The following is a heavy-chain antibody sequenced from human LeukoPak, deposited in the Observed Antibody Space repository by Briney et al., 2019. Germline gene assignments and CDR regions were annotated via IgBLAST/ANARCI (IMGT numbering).Heavy chain of an antibody. CDR1: GFTFSTFG. V-gene: IGHV3-21*04. J-gene: IGHJ4*02. D-gene: IGHD4-17*01. Sequence: GGSLRLSCAASGFTFSTFGMNWVRQAPGKGLEWVSFISSSSSYIYYADSVKGRFTISRDNAKNSLFLQMNSLRAEDTAVYYCAKDYGGYVSYSDYWGQGTLVTVSS. CDR3: AKDYGGYVSYSDY. CDR2: ISSSSSYI.